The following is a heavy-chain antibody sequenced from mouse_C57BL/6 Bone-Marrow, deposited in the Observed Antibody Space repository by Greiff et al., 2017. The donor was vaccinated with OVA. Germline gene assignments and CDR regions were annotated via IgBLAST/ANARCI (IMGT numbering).Heavy chain of an antibody. D-gene: IGHD1-1*01. CDR2: IDPENGDT. CDR3: TPYYGSSYVGYFDV. J-gene: IGHJ1*03. V-gene: IGHV14-4*01. CDR1: GFNIKDDY. Sequence: VQLKESGAELVRPGASVKLSCTASGFNIKDDYMHWVKQRPEQGLEWIGWIDPENGDTEYASKFKGKATITADTSSNTAYLQLSSLTSEDTAVYYCTPYYGSSYVGYFDVWGTGTTVTVSS.